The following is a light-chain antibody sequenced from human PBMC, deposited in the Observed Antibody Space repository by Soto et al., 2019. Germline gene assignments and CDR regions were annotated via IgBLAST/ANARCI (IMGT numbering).Light chain of an antibody. Sequence: PGERATLSCRASPGVSTYLAWYKQKPGRAPRLLIYDASSRATGIPARFSGSGSGTDFTLTISSLEPEDFAVYYCQQRSNWPSTFGGGTKVEIK. CDR3: QQRSNWPST. CDR1: PGVSTY. V-gene: IGKV3-11*01. J-gene: IGKJ4*01. CDR2: DAS.